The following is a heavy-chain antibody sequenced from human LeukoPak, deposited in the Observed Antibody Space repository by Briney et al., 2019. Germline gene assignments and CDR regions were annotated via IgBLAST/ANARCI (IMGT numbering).Heavy chain of an antibody. J-gene: IGHJ6*02. CDR3: ARGMSGYYGMDV. CDR1: GFIFSTYG. CDR2: IQYDGSNK. V-gene: IGHV3-30*02. Sequence: GGSLRLSCAASGFIFSTYGMHWVRQAPGKGPEWVAFIQYDGSNKYYADSVKGRFTISRDNSKNTLYLQMNSLRAEDTAVYYCARGMSGYYGMDVWGQGTTVTVSS.